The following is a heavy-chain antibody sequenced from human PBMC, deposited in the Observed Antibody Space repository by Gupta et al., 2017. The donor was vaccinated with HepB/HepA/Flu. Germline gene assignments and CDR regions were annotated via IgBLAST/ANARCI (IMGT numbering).Heavy chain of an antibody. V-gene: IGHV3-11*01. CDR2: IASGGFTT. CDR1: GFTFSDFY. D-gene: IGHD3-10*01. Sequence: QVPLVESGGGLVKPGDSLRLSCAASGFTFSDFYMTWIRQAPGKGLEWVSYIASGGFTTYYADSVKGRFTVFRDNAKNSLYLLMHDLRAEDTAVYYCSSQIPHGRNYYGAGVWGQGTTVTVSS. CDR3: SSQIPHGRNYYGAGV. J-gene: IGHJ6*02.